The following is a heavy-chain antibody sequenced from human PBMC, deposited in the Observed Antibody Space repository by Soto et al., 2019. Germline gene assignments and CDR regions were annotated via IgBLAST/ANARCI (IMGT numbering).Heavy chain of an antibody. D-gene: IGHD2-2*01. CDR1: GDSISSRSYY. CDR2: IYYSGST. V-gene: IGHV4-39*07. J-gene: IGHJ4*01. Sequence: SETLSLTCTVTGDSISSRSYYWGWIRQPPGKGLEWIGSIYYSGSTYYNPSLKSRVTISVDTSKNQFSLKLSSVTAADTAVYYCERIIHLPAAIPDYFDYCGHGTLVTVSS. CDR3: ERIIHLPAAIPDYFDY.